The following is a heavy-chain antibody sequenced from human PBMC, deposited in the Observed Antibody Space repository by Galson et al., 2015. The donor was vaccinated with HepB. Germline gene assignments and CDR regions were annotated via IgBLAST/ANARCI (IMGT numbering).Heavy chain of an antibody. J-gene: IGHJ4*02. V-gene: IGHV3-48*01. Sequence: SLRLSCAASGFTFSSYSMNWVRQAPGKGLERVSYISTSSSIIYYADSVKGRSTISRDNAKKSLYLQMNRLRAEDTAVYFCARDGGDSNCDYWGQGTLVTVPS. D-gene: IGHD3-16*01. CDR3: ARDGGDSNCDY. CDR1: GFTFSSYS. CDR2: ISTSSSII.